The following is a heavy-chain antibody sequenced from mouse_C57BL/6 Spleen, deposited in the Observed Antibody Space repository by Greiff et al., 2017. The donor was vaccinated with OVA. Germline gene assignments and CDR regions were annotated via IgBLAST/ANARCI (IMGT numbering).Heavy chain of an antibody. CDR3: ARGGDYDEAWFAY. J-gene: IGHJ3*01. V-gene: IGHV1-18*01. Sequence: LQESGPELVKPGASVKIPCKASGYTFTDYNMDWVKQSHGKSLEWIGDINPNNGGTIYNQKFKGKATLTVDKSSSTAYMELRSLTSEDTAVYYCARGGDYDEAWFAYWGQGTLVTVSA. CDR1: GYTFTDYN. CDR2: INPNNGGT. D-gene: IGHD2-4*01.